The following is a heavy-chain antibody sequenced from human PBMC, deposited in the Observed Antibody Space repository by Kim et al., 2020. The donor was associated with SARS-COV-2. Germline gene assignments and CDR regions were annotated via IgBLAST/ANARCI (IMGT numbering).Heavy chain of an antibody. CDR1: GDSIGSGNYY. CDR3: TRGKTFGVAYFDY. J-gene: IGHJ4*02. Sequence: SETLSLTCAVSGDSIGSGNYYWSWIRQPPGKGLEWIGYIYYSGSSYYNPSLRSRVTMSVDTPKNQFSLNLSSVTAADTAVYYCTRGKTFGVAYFDYCGQGTLVTVSS. V-gene: IGHV4-30-4*01. D-gene: IGHD3-3*01. CDR2: IYYSGSS.